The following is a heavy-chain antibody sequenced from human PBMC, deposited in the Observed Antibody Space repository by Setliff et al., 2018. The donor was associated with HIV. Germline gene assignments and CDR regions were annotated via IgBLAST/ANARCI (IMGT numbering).Heavy chain of an antibody. CDR1: GGSFSSFY. J-gene: IGHJ6*02. CDR2: IYTSGST. CDR3: ARQGGYDFWSGYYPYYYGMDV. Sequence: PSETLSLTCTVSGGSFSSFYWSWIRQPPGKGLEWIGYIYTSGSTNYNPSLKSRVTISVDTSKDQFSLKLSSVTAADTAVYYCARQGGYDFWSGYYPYYYGMDVWGQGTTVTVSS. D-gene: IGHD3-3*01. V-gene: IGHV4-4*09.